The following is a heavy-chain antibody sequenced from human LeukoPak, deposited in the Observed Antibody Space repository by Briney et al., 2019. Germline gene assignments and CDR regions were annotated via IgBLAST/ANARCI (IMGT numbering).Heavy chain of an antibody. D-gene: IGHD6-19*01. Sequence: PGGSLRLSCAASGFTFSSYWMSWVRQAPGKGLEWVANIKQDGSEKYYVDSVKGRFTISRDNAKNSLYLQMNSLRAEDTAVYYCARVRSAIAVAGTDYYYYGMDVWGQGTTVTVSS. CDR2: IKQDGSEK. J-gene: IGHJ6*02. CDR1: GFTFSSYW. V-gene: IGHV3-7*01. CDR3: ARVRSAIAVAGTDYYYYGMDV.